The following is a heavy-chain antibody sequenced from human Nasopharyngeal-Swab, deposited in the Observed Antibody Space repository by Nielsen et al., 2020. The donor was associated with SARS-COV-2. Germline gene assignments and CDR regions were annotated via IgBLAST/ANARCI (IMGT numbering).Heavy chain of an antibody. CDR2: ITPFNGNA. V-gene: IGHV1-45*02. CDR1: GFSITYRF. J-gene: IGHJ6*02. D-gene: IGHD2-8*01. Sequence: SVKVSCKASGFSITYRFLHWMRQAPGQALEWMGWITPFNGNAKYAQKFPGRVSITRDGSRTTASMELSSLRPDDTAMYFCASGQCINGVCNPTDGLDVWGQGTSVTVS. CDR3: ASGQCINGVCNPTDGLDV.